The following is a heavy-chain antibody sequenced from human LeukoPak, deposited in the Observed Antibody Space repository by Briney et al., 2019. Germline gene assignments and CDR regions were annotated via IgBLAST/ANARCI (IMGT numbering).Heavy chain of an antibody. CDR2: ISAYNGNT. Sequence: ASVKVSCKASGDTFTSDGISCVRQAPGQGLEWMGWISAYNGNTNYAQNLQGRVTMTTDTSTSTAYIELRSLRSDDTAVYSCEPSGEIQLWGQGTLVTVPS. V-gene: IGHV1-18*01. D-gene: IGHD5-18*01. CDR3: EPSGEIQL. J-gene: IGHJ1*01. CDR1: GDTFTSDG.